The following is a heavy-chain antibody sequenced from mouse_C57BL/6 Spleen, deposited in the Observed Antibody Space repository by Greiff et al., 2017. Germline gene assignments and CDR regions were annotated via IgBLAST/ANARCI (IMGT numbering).Heavy chain of an antibody. Sequence: EVQLVESGGGLVQPKASLKLSCAASGFSFNTYAMNWVRQAPGQGLEWVARIRPKSNNYASYYAVSVKDRFTISRAASASMLYLQMNNCKTEDTAMYYCVRPLNGSGDGGFAYWGQGTLVTVSA. V-gene: IGHV10-1*01. CDR1: GFSFNTYA. CDR3: VRPLNGSGDGGFAY. CDR2: IRPKSNNYAS. D-gene: IGHD3-1*01. J-gene: IGHJ3*01.